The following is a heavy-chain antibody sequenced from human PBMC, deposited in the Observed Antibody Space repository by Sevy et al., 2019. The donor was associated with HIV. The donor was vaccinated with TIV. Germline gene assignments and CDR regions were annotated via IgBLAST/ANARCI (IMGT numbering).Heavy chain of an antibody. V-gene: IGHV3-48*01. CDR3: ARDNYYGSGSCYYYYGMDV. CDR2: ISSSSSTI. J-gene: IGHJ6*02. D-gene: IGHD3-10*01. Sequence: GGSLRLSCAASGFTFSSYSMNWVRQAPGKGLEWVSYISSSSSTIYYADSVKGRFTISRDNAKNSLYLQMNSLRAEDTAVYYCARDNYYGSGSCYYYYGMDVWGQGTTVTVSS. CDR1: GFTFSSYS.